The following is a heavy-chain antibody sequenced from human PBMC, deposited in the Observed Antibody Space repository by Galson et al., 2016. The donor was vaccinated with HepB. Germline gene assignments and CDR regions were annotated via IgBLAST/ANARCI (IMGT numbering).Heavy chain of an antibody. CDR2: IYHTGST. D-gene: IGHD3-22*01. V-gene: IGHV4-30-2*01. Sequence: TLSLTCAVSGGSISSGGYSWNWIRQPPGKGLEWIGYIYHTGSTYYNPSLKSRVILSVGRSKKQFSLKLSSVTAADTPVYYCARWLFRFDYWGQGTLVTVS. CDR1: GGSISSGGYS. J-gene: IGHJ4*02. CDR3: ARWLFRFDY.